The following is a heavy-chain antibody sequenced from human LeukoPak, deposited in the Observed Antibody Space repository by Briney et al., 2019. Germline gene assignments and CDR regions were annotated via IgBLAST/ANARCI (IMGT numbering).Heavy chain of an antibody. CDR3: ARDGGSSSRPSPDY. CDR2: ISWDGDTT. V-gene: IGHV3-43*01. CDR1: GFTFDDYI. D-gene: IGHD6-6*01. Sequence: PPGGSLRLSCAASGFTFDDYIMHWVRQAPGKGLEWVSLISWDGDTTYYADSVKGRFTISRDNAKNSLYLQMNSLRAEDTAVYYCARDGGSSSRPSPDYWGQGTLVTVSS. J-gene: IGHJ4*02.